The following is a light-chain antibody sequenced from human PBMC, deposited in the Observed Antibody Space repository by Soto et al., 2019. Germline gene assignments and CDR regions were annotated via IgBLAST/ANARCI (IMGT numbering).Light chain of an antibody. Sequence: VERVTITCRASQTISTWMAWYQQKPGKAPKLLVYDASTLQSGVASRFRGSGSGTELTIILSSLKPDDAETYYGQHYKSYSEAFGQGTKVDI. CDR1: QTISTW. J-gene: IGKJ1*01. CDR2: DAS. V-gene: IGKV1-5*01. CDR3: QHYKSYSEA.